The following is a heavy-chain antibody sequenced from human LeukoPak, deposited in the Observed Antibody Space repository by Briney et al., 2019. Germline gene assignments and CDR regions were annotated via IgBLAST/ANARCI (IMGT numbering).Heavy chain of an antibody. J-gene: IGHJ4*02. CDR2: ISGSGGST. CDR3: AKDKGIIVVVPAAMGD. Sequence: GSLRLSCAASGFTFTSYAMSWVRQAPGKGLEWVSAISGSGGSTYYADSVKGRFTISRDNSKNTLYLQMNSLRAEDTAVHYCAKDKGIIVVVPAAMGDWGQGTLVTVSS. V-gene: IGHV3-23*01. D-gene: IGHD2-2*01. CDR1: GFTFTSYA.